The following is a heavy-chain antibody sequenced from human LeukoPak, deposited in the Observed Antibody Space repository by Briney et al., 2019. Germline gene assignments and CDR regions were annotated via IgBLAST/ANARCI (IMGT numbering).Heavy chain of an antibody. V-gene: IGHV3-23*01. Sequence: PGGSLRLSCAASGFTFSTYAMNWVRQAPGKGLEWVSTIIGTTGDTYYADSVKGRFTISRDDSKNTVYLQMNSLRAEDTAVYFCAKYTSGTYYRGLDQWGQGTLVTVSS. J-gene: IGHJ4*02. CDR1: GFTFSTYA. CDR2: IIGTTGDT. CDR3: AKYTSGTYYRGLDQ. D-gene: IGHD3-10*01.